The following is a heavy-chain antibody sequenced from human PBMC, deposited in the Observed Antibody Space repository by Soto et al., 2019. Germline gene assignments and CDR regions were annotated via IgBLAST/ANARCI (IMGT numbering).Heavy chain of an antibody. D-gene: IGHD5-18*01. J-gene: IGHJ4*02. CDR2: IYHSGST. CDR1: GGPISSSNW. V-gene: IGHV4-4*02. CDR3: ARETQLWQPPPQYYFDY. Sequence: QVQLQESGPGLVKPSGTLSLTCAVSGGPISSSNWWSWVRQPPGKGLEWIGEIYHSGSTNYNPSLKSRVTISVDKSKTQFSLKLSSGAAADTAVYYCARETQLWQPPPQYYFDYWGQGTLVTVSS.